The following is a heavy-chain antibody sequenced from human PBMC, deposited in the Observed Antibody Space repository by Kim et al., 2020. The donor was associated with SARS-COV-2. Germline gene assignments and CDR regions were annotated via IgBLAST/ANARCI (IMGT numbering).Heavy chain of an antibody. CDR2: IYYSGST. D-gene: IGHD3-10*01. Sequence: SETLSLTCTVSGGSISSSSYYWGWIRQPPGKGLEWIGSIYYSGSTYYNPSLKSRVTISVDTSKNQFSLKLSSVTAADTAVYYCASGWFRELIFARDAFDIWGQGTMVTVSS. J-gene: IGHJ3*02. V-gene: IGHV4-39*01. CDR1: GGSISSSSYY. CDR3: ASGWFRELIFARDAFDI.